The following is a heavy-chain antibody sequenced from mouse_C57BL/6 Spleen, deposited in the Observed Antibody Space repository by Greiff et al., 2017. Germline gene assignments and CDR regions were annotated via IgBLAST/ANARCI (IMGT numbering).Heavy chain of an antibody. CDR3: ARRRVYDGYYSAMDY. Sequence: QVQLQQPGAELAKPGASVKLSCKASGYTFTSYWMQWVKQRPGQGLEWIGEIDPSDSYTNYNQKFKGKATLTVDTSSSTAYMQLSSLTSEDSAVYYCARRRVYDGYYSAMDYWGQGTSVTVSS. V-gene: IGHV1-50*01. J-gene: IGHJ4*01. CDR1: GYTFTSYW. D-gene: IGHD2-3*01. CDR2: IDPSDSYT.